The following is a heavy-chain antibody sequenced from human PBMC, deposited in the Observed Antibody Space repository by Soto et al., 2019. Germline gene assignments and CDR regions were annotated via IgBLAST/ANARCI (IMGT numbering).Heavy chain of an antibody. CDR2: IYYSGRT. V-gene: IGHV4-31*03. Sequence: SETLSLTCTVSGASISSGGYWSWIRQHPGKGLEWIGYIYYSGRTYYNPSLNSRVTVSVDTSKNQFSLTLNSVTAADTAVYLCARGGGSPYHNHEFDFWGQGTLVTVSS. CDR3: ARGGGSPYHNHEFDF. J-gene: IGHJ4*02. CDR1: GASISSGGY. D-gene: IGHD6-13*01.